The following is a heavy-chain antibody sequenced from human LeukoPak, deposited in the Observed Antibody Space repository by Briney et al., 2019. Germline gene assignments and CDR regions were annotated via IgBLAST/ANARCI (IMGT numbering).Heavy chain of an antibody. CDR2: IYPGDSDT. CDR1: GYSFTSYW. D-gene: IGHD3-9*01. V-gene: IGHV5-51*01. CDR3: ARHGTYYDILTGYSSTYYFDY. Sequence: GESLKISCKGSGYSFTSYWIGWVRQMPGKGLEWMGIIYPGDSDTRYSPSFQDQVTISADKSISTAYLQWSSLKASDTAMYYCARHGTYYDILTGYSSTYYFDYWGQGTLVTVSS. J-gene: IGHJ4*02.